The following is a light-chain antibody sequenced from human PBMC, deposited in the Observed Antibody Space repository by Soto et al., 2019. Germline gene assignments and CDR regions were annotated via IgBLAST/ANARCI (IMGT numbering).Light chain of an antibody. CDR3: SSYASSSTVI. J-gene: IGLJ2*01. V-gene: IGLV2-14*01. CDR2: DVS. CDR1: SSDVGAYNY. Sequence: QSVLTQPASVSGSPGQSITISYTGTSSDVGAYNYVSWYQQHPVKAPKLMIYDVSSRPSGISNRFSGSKSGNTASLTISGVQAEDEADYYCSSYASSSTVIFGGGTKVTVL.